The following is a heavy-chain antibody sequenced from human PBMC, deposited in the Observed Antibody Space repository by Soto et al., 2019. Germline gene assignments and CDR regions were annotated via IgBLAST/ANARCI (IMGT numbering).Heavy chain of an antibody. J-gene: IGHJ6*02. D-gene: IGHD3-10*01. CDR3: ARGGRVRGVLGYYYGMDV. Sequence: KTSETLSLTCAVYGGSFSGYYWSWIRQPPGKGLEWIGEINHSGSTNYTPSLKSRVTISVDTSKNQFSLKLSSVTAADTAVYYCARGGRVRGVLGYYYGMDVWGQGTTVTVSS. V-gene: IGHV4-34*01. CDR1: GGSFSGYY. CDR2: INHSGST.